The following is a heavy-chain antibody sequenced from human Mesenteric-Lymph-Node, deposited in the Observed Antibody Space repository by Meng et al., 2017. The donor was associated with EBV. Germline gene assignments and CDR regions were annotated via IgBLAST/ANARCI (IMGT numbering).Heavy chain of an antibody. CDR2: VFYIGGT. D-gene: IGHD1-7*01. Sequence: QVLLQVWGPGLGKPSGTQCLTCPFSGASISGDNWWSWLRQPPGKGLEWIGEVFYIGGTNDNPSLKSRVTISLDKSKNQFSLKLTSVTAADTAVYFCARVSEISGTLLDCWGQGTLVTVSS. J-gene: IGHJ1*01. CDR3: ARVSEISGTLLDC. V-gene: IGHV4-4*02. CDR1: GASISGDNW.